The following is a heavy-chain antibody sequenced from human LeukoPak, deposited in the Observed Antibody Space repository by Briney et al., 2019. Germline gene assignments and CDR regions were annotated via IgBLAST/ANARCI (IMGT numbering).Heavy chain of an antibody. CDR3: ARGNHDSSGYPNLDY. CDR1: GGTFSSYA. J-gene: IGHJ4*02. CDR2: IIPIFGTA. Sequence: SVKVSCKASGGTFSSYAISWVRQAPGQGLEWMGGIIPIFGTANYAQKFQGRVTITADKSTSTAYMELSSLRSEDTAVYYCARGNHDSSGYPNLDYWGQGTLVTVSS. D-gene: IGHD3-22*01. V-gene: IGHV1-69*06.